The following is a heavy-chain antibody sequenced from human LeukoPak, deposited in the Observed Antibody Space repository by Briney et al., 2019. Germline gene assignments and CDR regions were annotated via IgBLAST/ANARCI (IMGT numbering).Heavy chain of an antibody. CDR3: ARDRGRVVRGVISHYFDY. CDR2: IYYSGST. Sequence: SETLSLTCTVSGASISDYYWSWIRQPPGKGLKWIGYIYYSGSTNHNPSLKSRVTISVDTSKNQFSLKLSSVTAADTAVYYCARDRGRVVRGVISHYFDYWGQGTLVTVSS. CDR1: GASISDYY. V-gene: IGHV4-59*01. D-gene: IGHD3-10*01. J-gene: IGHJ4*02.